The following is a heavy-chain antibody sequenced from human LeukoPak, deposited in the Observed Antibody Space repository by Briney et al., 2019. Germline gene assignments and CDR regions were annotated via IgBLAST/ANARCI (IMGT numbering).Heavy chain of an antibody. CDR3: ARARREYYYDSSGYLGI. J-gene: IGHJ3*02. D-gene: IGHD3-22*01. CDR1: GGSISSYY. V-gene: IGHV4-59*08. CDR2: IYYSGST. Sequence: SETLSLTCTVSGGSISSYYWSWIRQPPGKGLEWIGYIYYSGSTNYNPSLKSRVTISVDTSKNQFSLKLSSVTAADTAVYYCARARREYYYDSSGYLGIWGQGTMVTVSS.